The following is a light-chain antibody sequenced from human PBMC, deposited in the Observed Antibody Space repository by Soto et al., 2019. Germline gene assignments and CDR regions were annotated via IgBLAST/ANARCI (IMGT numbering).Light chain of an antibody. Sequence: SCESVDLGGRRIIKKKASQGISSWLAWYQQKPGKAPKLLIYAASGLQSGVPSRFSGSGSGPDFTLTICSLQPEYSATYCCPLLISYPPTFGQGTRLEIK. J-gene: IGKJ5*01. CDR2: AAS. CDR1: QGISSW. V-gene: IGKV1-12*01. CDR3: PLLISYPPT.